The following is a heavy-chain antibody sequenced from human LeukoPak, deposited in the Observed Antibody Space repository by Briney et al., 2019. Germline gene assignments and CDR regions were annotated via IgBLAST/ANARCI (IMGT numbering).Heavy chain of an antibody. D-gene: IGHD3-3*01. CDR1: GFTFSSYW. J-gene: IGHJ5*02. V-gene: IGHV3-7*01. CDR3: ASALYDFWSGPSPNWFDP. CDR2: IKQDGSEK. Sequence: GGSLRLSCAVSGFTFSSYWMSWVRQAPGKGLEWVANIKQDGSEKYYVDSVKGRFTISRDNAKNSLYLQMNSLRAEDTAVYYCASALYDFWSGPSPNWFDPWGQGTLVTVSS.